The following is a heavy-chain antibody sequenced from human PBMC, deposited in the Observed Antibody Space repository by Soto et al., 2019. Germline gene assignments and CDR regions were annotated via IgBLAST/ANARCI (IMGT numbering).Heavy chain of an antibody. Sequence: EVQLVESGGALVQPGGSLRLSCAASGFTVSGNYMSWVRQAPGKGLEWVSVIYSGGSTYYADSVTGRFTISRHSSENTLYLQMNSLRAEDTDVYYCARVTCSGARCRYYYYYYMDVWGKGTTVTASS. J-gene: IGHJ6*03. V-gene: IGHV3-53*04. D-gene: IGHD2-15*01. CDR3: ARVTCSGARCRYYYYYYMDV. CDR1: GFTVSGNY. CDR2: IYSGGST.